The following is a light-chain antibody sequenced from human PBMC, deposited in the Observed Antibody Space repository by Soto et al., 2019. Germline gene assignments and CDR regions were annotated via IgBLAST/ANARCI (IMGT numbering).Light chain of an antibody. V-gene: IGLV3-21*02. CDR3: QLWDSNSDHVV. Sequence: SYDLTQPPSVSVAPGQTARITCGGSNIGRKSVHWYQQKPGQAPVVVVYDDRDRPSGIPERFSGSNSGNTATLTISRVEDGDEADYYCQLWDSNSDHVVFGGWTPLTVL. CDR2: DDR. CDR1: NIGRKS. J-gene: IGLJ2*01.